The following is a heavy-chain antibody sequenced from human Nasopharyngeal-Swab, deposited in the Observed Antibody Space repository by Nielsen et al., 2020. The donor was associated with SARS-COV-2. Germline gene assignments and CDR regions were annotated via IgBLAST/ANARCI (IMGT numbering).Heavy chain of an antibody. Sequence: SETLSLTCTVSGGSISSSSYYWGWIRQPPGKGLEWIGSIYYSGSTYYNPSLKSRVTISVDTSKNQFSLKLSSVTAADTAVYYCARPPTVTSAPRYFDLWGRGTLVTVSS. CDR3: ARPPTVTSAPRYFDL. CDR2: IYYSGST. CDR1: GGSISSSSYY. J-gene: IGHJ2*01. D-gene: IGHD4-17*01. V-gene: IGHV4-39*01.